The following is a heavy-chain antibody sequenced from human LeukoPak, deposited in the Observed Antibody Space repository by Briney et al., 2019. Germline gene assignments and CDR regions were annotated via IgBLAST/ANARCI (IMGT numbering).Heavy chain of an antibody. CDR3: ARDYHGSGSLTTFDS. J-gene: IGHJ4*02. D-gene: IGHD3-10*01. Sequence: ASVKVSCKASGDTFTNYAIHWVRQAPGQRLEWMGYINAGIGNTKYSQNFQGRVTITRDTSASTAYMELSSLTSEDTAVYYCARDYHGSGSLTTFDSWGQGTLVTVSS. CDR1: GDTFTNYA. V-gene: IGHV1-3*01. CDR2: INAGIGNT.